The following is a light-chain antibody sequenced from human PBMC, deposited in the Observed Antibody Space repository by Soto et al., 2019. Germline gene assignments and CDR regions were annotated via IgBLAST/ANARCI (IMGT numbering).Light chain of an antibody. CDR3: SSYTSSSTRV. J-gene: IGLJ1*01. V-gene: IGLV2-14*03. Sequence: QSALTQPASVSGSPGQSITISCTGTSSDVGRYKYVSWYQQHPGKAPKLMIYDIRNRPSGVSNRFSGSKSGNTASLTISGLQAEDEADYYCSSYTSSSTRVFGTGTKLTVL. CDR1: SSDVGRYKY. CDR2: DIR.